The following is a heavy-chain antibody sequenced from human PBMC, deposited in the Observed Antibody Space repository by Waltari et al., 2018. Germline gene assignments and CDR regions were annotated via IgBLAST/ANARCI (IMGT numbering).Heavy chain of an antibody. J-gene: IGHJ6*03. Sequence: QVQLVQSGAEVKKPGSSVKVSCKASGGTFSSYAISWVRQAPGQGLEWMGGIIPILGIANYAQKFQGRVTITADKSTSTAYMELSSLRSEDTAVYYCVRVGVAVVRYYYYMDVWGKGTTVTVSS. V-gene: IGHV1-69*10. CDR3: VRVGVAVVRYYYYMDV. CDR1: GGTFSSYA. D-gene: IGHD6-19*01. CDR2: IIPILGIA.